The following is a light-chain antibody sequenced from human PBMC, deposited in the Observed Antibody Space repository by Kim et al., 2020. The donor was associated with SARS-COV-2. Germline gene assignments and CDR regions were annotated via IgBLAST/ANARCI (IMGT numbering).Light chain of an antibody. V-gene: IGKV1-5*01. J-gene: IGKJ1*01. CDR3: QQYNSHSPSWT. Sequence: GGRVTITCRASQSIRSWLAWYQQKPGKAPKVLIYDASSLESGVPSRFSGSGSGTEFTLTISSLQPDDFATYYCQQYNSHSPSWTFRQGTKVDIK. CDR2: DAS. CDR1: QSIRSW.